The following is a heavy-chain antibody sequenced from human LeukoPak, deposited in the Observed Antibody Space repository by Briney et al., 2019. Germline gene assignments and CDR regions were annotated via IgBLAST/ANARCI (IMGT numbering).Heavy chain of an antibody. CDR2: MNPNSGNT. V-gene: IGHV1-8*02. CDR1: GYTFTGYY. D-gene: IGHD6-13*01. Sequence: ASVKVSCKASGYTFTGYYMHWVRQATGQGLEWMGWMNPNSGNTGYAQEFQGRVTITRNTSISTAYLELSSLRSEDTAVYYCASVAAAGYYYYMDVWGKGTTVTISS. CDR3: ASVAAAGYYYYMDV. J-gene: IGHJ6*03.